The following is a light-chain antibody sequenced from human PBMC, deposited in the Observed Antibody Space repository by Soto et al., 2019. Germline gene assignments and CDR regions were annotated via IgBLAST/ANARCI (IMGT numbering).Light chain of an antibody. Sequence: IVLTQSPATLSLSPGERATLSCRASQSVGTFFAWYQQKPGQAPRLLIHDASNRATGIPPRFSGSGSGTDFTLTISRLEPDDVAVYYCQQYGSSPPITFGQGTRLEIK. J-gene: IGKJ5*01. CDR2: DAS. V-gene: IGKV3-11*01. CDR3: QQYGSSPPIT. CDR1: QSVGTF.